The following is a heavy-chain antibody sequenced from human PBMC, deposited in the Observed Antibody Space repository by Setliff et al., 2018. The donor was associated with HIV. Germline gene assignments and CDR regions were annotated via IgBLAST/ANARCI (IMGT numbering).Heavy chain of an antibody. CDR2: FDPLKGKM. Sequence: ASVKVSCKVSGYSLTELSTHWVRQVPGKGFEWMGGFDPLKGKMVYAQAFRGRVTLTEVKSTETVYMELRRLGSDDTAVYYCTSFIWALGYFDYWGQGALVTVSS. CDR3: TSFIWALGYFDY. D-gene: IGHD7-27*01. J-gene: IGHJ4*02. V-gene: IGHV1-24*01. CDR1: GYSLTELS.